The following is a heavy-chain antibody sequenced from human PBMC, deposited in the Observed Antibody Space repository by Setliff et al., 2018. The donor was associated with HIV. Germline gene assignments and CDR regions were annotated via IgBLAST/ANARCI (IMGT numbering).Heavy chain of an antibody. CDR2: ISGSGGST. CDR3: ATLHLIYYYGMDV. J-gene: IGHJ6*02. CDR1: GFTFSSYA. D-gene: IGHD2-21*01. V-gene: IGHV3-23*01. Sequence: PVGSLRLSCAASGFTFSSYAMSWVRQAPGKGLEWVSAISGSGGSTYYADSVKGRFTISRDNSKNTLYLQMNSLRAEDTAVYYCATLHLIYYYGMDVWGQGTTVTVSS.